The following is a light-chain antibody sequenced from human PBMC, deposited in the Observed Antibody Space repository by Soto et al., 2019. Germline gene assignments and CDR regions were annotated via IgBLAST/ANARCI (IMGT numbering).Light chain of an antibody. J-gene: IGLJ3*02. Sequence: QSALTQPPSVSAAPGEKVTISCSGTSSNIGRNYVSWYQQLPGSAPKLLIYENDRRPSGIPDRLSGSKSGTAATLEITGLQTGDEADYYCGAWDRGLKAGVFGGGTKLTVL. V-gene: IGLV1-51*02. CDR3: GAWDRGLKAGV. CDR1: SSNIGRNY. CDR2: END.